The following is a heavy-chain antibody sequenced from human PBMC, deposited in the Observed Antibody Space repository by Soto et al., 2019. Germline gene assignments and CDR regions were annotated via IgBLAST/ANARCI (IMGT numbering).Heavy chain of an antibody. CDR3: ARGTYSSGWYYFDY. D-gene: IGHD6-19*01. CDR2: IIPILGIA. V-gene: IGHV1-69*02. J-gene: IGHJ4*02. CDR1: GGTFSSYT. Sequence: QVQLVQSGAEVKKPGSSVKVSCKASGGTFSSYTISWVRQAPGQGLEWMGRIIPILGIANSAQKFQGRVTITADKSTSTADMELSSLRSEDTAVYYCARGTYSSGWYYFDYWCQGTLVTVSS.